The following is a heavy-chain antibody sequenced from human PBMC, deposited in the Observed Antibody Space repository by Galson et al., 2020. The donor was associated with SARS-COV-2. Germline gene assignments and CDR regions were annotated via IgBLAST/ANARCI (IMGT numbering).Heavy chain of an antibody. D-gene: IGHD5-12*01. J-gene: IGHJ4*02. V-gene: IGHV2-70*01. Sequence: SGPTLVKPTQTLTLTCTFSGFSLTTSGMGVTWIRQPPGKALEWLALIDWDNDKYYSTSLKTRLTISGDTSKNQVFLTMTNMDPVDTATYYFARMADGYGGYDYGSSPFDYWGQGTLVTVSS. CDR3: ARMADGYGGYDYGSSPFDY. CDR2: IDWDNDK. CDR1: GFSLTTSGMG.